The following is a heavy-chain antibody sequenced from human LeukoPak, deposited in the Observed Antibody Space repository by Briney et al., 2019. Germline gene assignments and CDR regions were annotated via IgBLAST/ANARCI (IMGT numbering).Heavy chain of an antibody. D-gene: IGHD2-2*01. CDR1: GYPFTAYY. J-gene: IGHJ4*02. Sequence: ASVKVSCKAFGYPFTAYYMYWVRQAPGQGPEWMGIINPSGGSTSYAQKFQGRVTMTRDTSISTAYMELSRLRSDDTAVYYCARLSLGYCSSTSCYDFGYWGQGTLVTVSS. V-gene: IGHV1-46*01. CDR3: ARLSLGYCSSTSCYDFGY. CDR2: INPSGGST.